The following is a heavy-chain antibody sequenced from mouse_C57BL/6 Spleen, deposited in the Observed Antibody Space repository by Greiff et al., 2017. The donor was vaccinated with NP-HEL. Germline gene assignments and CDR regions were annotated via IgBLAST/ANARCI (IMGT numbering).Heavy chain of an antibody. Sequence: DVHLVESGAELVRPGASVKLSCTASGFNIKDDYMHWVKQRPEQGLEWIGWIDPENGDTEYASKFQGKATITADTSSNTAYLQLSSLTSEDTAVYYCTTGDYGSSFAMDYWGQGTSVTVSS. CDR2: IDPENGDT. V-gene: IGHV14-4*01. D-gene: IGHD1-1*01. CDR1: GFNIKDDY. J-gene: IGHJ4*01. CDR3: TTGDYGSSFAMDY.